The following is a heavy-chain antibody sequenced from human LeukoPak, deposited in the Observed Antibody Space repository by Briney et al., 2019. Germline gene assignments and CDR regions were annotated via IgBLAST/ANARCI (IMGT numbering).Heavy chain of an antibody. V-gene: IGHV3-23*01. CDR3: AKDIWGGIVVVPAETVFDY. J-gene: IGHJ4*02. CDR2: ISGSGGST. Sequence: PGGSLRLSCAASGFTFSSYAMSWVRQAPGRGLEWVSAISGSGGSTYYADSVKGRFTISRDNSKNTLYLQMNSLRAEDTAVYYCAKDIWGGIVVVPAETVFDYWGQGTLVTVSS. D-gene: IGHD2-2*01. CDR1: GFTFSSYA.